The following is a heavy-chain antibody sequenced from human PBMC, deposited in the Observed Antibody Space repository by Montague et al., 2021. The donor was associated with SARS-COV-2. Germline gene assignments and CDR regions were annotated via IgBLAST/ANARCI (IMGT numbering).Heavy chain of an antibody. CDR2: ISAYNGNT. CDR3: ATAVAGFSWFDP. J-gene: IGHJ5*02. CDR1: GYTFTSYG. Sequence: SVKVSCKASGYTFTSYGISWVRQAPGQGLEWMGWISAYNGNTNYAQKLQGRVTMTTDTSTSTAYMELRSLRSDDTAVYYCATAVAGFSWFDPGARGPWSPSPQ. D-gene: IGHD6-19*01. V-gene: IGHV1-18*01.